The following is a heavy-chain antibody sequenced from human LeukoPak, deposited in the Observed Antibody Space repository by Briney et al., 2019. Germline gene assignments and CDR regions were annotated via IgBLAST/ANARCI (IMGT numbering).Heavy chain of an antibody. CDR2: IYTSGST. V-gene: IGHV4-61*02. CDR1: GGSISSGSYY. D-gene: IGHD3-16*02. CDR3: AREMVTFGGVIVY. J-gene: IGHJ4*02. Sequence: SETLSLTCTVSGGSISSGSYYWSWIRQPAGKGLEWIGRIYTSGSTNYNPSLKSRVTISVDTSKNQFSLKLSSVTAADTAVYYCAREMVTFGGVIVYWGQGTLVTVSS.